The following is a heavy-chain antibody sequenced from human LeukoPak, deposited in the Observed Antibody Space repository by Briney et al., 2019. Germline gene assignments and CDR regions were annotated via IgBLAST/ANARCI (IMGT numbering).Heavy chain of an antibody. V-gene: IGHV6-1*01. D-gene: IGHD6-13*01. CDR3: ARDYAAAASYYYCGMDG. CDR2: TYYRSKWYN. CDR1: GDSVSSNSAA. Sequence: PSQTLSLTCAISGDSVSSNSAAWNWIRQSPSRGLEWLGRTYYRSKWYNDYAVSVKSRITINPDTSKNQFSLQLNSVTPEDTAVYYCARDYAAAASYYYCGMDGWGKGTTVTVSS. J-gene: IGHJ6*04.